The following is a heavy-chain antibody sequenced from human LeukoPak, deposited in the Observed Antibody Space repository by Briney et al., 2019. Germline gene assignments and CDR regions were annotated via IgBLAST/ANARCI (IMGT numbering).Heavy chain of an antibody. CDR1: GFTFSAYW. CDR2: ITGSGDTT. V-gene: IGHV3-23*01. CDR3: VKDYSTVAAAANPLFDY. Sequence: GGSLRLSCAASGFTFSAYWMHWVRQAPGKGLEWVLGITGSGDTTFYADSVKGRFTISRDNSKNTLYLQMHSLRAEDTAVYYCVKDYSTVAAAANPLFDYWGQGALVTVSS. D-gene: IGHD6-13*01. J-gene: IGHJ4*02.